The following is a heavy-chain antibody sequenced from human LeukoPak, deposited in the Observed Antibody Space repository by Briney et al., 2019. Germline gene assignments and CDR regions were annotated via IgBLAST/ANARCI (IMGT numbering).Heavy chain of an antibody. Sequence: GGSLRLSCAASGFTFGSYAMSWLRQAPGKGLEWVSSISGSGGSIYYADSVKGRFTFSRDNSKNTLYVQMNSLRAEDTAVYYCARGTAATPKAPFDYWGQGTLVTVSS. CDR2: ISGSGGSI. V-gene: IGHV3-23*01. J-gene: IGHJ4*02. CDR3: ARGTAATPKAPFDY. CDR1: GFTFGSYA. D-gene: IGHD6-13*01.